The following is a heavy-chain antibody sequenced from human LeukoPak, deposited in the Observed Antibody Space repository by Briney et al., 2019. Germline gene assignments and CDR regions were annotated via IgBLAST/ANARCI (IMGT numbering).Heavy chain of an antibody. D-gene: IGHD1-14*01. J-gene: IGHJ4*02. CDR1: GGTFSSYA. V-gene: IGHV1-69*04. CDR3: ARGRIEYYFDY. CDR2: IIPILGIA. Sequence: SVKVSCKASGGTFSSYAISWVRQAPGQGLEWMGRIIPILGIANYAQKFQGRVTITADKSTSTAYMELSGLRSEDTAVYYCARGRIEYYFDYWGQGTLVTVSS.